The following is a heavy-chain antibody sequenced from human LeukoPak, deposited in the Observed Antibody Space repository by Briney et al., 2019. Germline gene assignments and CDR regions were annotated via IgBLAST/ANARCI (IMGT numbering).Heavy chain of an antibody. J-gene: IGHJ3*02. D-gene: IGHD5-18*01. V-gene: IGHV3-30-3*01. Sequence: GGSLRLSCAASGLTFSSYAMHWVRQAPGKGLEWVAVISYDGSNKYYADSVKGRFTISRDNSKNTLYLQMNSLRAEDTAVYYCARDGYVDTAMVMYFDIWGQGTMVTVSS. CDR3: ARDGYVDTAMVMYFDI. CDR1: GLTFSSYA. CDR2: ISYDGSNK.